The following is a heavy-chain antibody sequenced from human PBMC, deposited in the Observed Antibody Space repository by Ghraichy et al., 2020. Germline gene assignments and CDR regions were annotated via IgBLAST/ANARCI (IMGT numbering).Heavy chain of an antibody. J-gene: IGHJ3*01. CDR1: GFTFSTYS. CDR2: ISSSSGSI. CDR3: VMCSGGRCHQSAFDF. V-gene: IGHV3-21*01. D-gene: IGHD2-15*01. Sequence: GESLNISCAASGFTFSTYSMSWARQAPGKGLEWVSSISSSSGSIYYADSVKGRFTISRDNAKNSLYLQMNSLRAEDSGVYYCVMCSGGRCHQSAFDFWGQGTMVTVSS.